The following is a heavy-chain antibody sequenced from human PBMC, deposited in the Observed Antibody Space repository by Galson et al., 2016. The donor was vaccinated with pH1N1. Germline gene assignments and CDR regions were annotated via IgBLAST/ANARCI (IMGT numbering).Heavy chain of an antibody. V-gene: IGHV3-15*01. D-gene: IGHD1-26*01. CDR2: IKNNNEGGTA. CDR3: AKAHTTRSGTYPYFFDY. Sequence: SLRLSCAASGFTFRDAWMTWVRQAPGKGLEWVGRIKNNNEGGTADYAAPVKGRFTISRDDSKNMLYLQMNSLRADDTAVYYRAKAHTTRSGTYPYFFDYWGQGTLVTVSS. CDR1: GFTFRDAW. J-gene: IGHJ4*02.